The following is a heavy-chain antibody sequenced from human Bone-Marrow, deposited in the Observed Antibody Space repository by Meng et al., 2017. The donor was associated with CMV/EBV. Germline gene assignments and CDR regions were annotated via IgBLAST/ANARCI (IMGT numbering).Heavy chain of an antibody. CDR1: GDTFSSYS. D-gene: IGHD2-2*01. CDR2: IIPILNIA. J-gene: IGHJ5*02. CDR3: ARSYQLLYNWFDP. V-gene: IGHV1-69*02. Sequence: SVKVSCKASGDTFSSYSINWVRQAPGQGLEWMGRIIPILNIANYAEKFQGRVTIIADKSTSTAYMELTSLRSEDTAVYYCARSYQLLYNWFDPWGQGTLVTVSS.